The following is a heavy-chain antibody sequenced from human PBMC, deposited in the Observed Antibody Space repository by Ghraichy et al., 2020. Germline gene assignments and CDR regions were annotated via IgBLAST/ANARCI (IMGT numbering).Heavy chain of an antibody. CDR1: GYTFTGYY. V-gene: IGHV1-2*06. J-gene: IGHJ6*02. CDR3: ARDRHVWELTDSYYYYGMDV. Sequence: ASVKVSCKASGYTFTGYYMHWVRQAPGQGLEWMGRINPNSGGTNYAQKFQGRVTMTRDTSISTAYMELSRLRSDDTAVYYCARDRHVWELTDSYYYYGMDVWGQGTTVTVSS. CDR2: INPNSGGT. D-gene: IGHD1-26*01.